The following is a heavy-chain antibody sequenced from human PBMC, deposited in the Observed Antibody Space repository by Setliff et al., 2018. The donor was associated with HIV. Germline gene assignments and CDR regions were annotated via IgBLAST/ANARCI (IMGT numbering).Heavy chain of an antibody. CDR3: AREKGNVDSSMVLYYYYGMDV. J-gene: IGHJ6*02. CDR2: ISYSGST. V-gene: IGHV4-59*11. Sequence: PSETLSLTCSVSGDSITSHYWSWIRQPPGKGLEWIGSISYSGSTYYNPSLKSRVTISVDTSKTQFSLRLSSVTAADTAVYYCAREKGNVDSSMVLYYYYGMDVWGQGTTVTVSS. D-gene: IGHD5-18*01. CDR1: GDSITSHY.